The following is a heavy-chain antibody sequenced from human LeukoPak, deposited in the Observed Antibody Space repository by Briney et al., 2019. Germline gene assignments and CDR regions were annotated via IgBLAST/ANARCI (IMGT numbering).Heavy chain of an antibody. CDR1: GGSISNYY. Sequence: MPSETLSLTCTVSGGSISNYYWTWIRQPAGKGLEWIGRFYSSGSTNYNPSLKSRVTMSVDTSKNQFSLNLSSVTAADTAVYYCAREQNCGGDCYSIWGQGTLVTVSS. V-gene: IGHV4-4*07. CDR2: FYSSGST. CDR3: AREQNCGGDCYSI. J-gene: IGHJ4*02. D-gene: IGHD2-21*02.